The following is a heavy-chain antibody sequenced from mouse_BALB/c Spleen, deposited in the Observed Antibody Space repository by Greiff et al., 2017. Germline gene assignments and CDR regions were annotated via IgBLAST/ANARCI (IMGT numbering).Heavy chain of an antibody. J-gene: IGHJ4*01. CDR2: IYPGDGDT. D-gene: IGHD2-1*01. CDR3: ARESYGNYRGYAMDY. CDR1: GYAFSSSW. V-gene: IGHV1-82*01. Sequence: QVQLQQSGPELVKPGASVKISCKASGYAFSSSWMNWVKQRPGQGLEWIGRIYPGDGDTNYNGKFKGKATLTADKSSSTAYMQLSSLTSVDSAVYFCARESYGNYRGYAMDYWGQGTSVTVSS.